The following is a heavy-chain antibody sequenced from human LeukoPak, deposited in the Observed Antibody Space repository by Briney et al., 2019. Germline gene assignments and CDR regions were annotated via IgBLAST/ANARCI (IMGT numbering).Heavy chain of an antibody. D-gene: IGHD1-26*01. V-gene: IGHV4-39*01. J-gene: IGHJ4*02. Sequence: PSETLSLTCTVSGGSISSSSYYWGWIRPPPGKGLEWIGSIYYSGSTYYNPSLKSRVTISVNTSKNQFSLKLSSVTAADTAVYYCARHSHSGSYYQYWGQGTLVTVSS. CDR2: IYYSGST. CDR1: GGSISSSSYY. CDR3: ARHSHSGSYYQY.